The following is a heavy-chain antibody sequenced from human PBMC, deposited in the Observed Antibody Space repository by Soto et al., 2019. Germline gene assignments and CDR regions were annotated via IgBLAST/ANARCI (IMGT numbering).Heavy chain of an antibody. J-gene: IGHJ4*02. V-gene: IGHV3-30-3*01. CDR2: ISYDGSNK. D-gene: IGHD2-15*01. CDR1: GFTFSSYA. CDR3: ARPVVAATPDY. Sequence: QVQLVESGGGVVQPGRSLRLSCAASGFTFSSYAMHWVRQAPGKGLEWVAVISYDGSNKYYADSVKGRFTISRDNSKNTLYLPMNSLRAEDTAVYYCARPVVAATPDYWGQGTLVTVSS.